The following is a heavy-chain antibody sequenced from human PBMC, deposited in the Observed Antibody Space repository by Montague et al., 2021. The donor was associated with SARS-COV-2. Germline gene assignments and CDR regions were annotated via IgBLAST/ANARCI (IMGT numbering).Heavy chain of an antibody. CDR1: GESNSTDDW. D-gene: IGHD1-26*01. CDR2: SYHTRST. J-gene: IGHJ4*02. CDR3: ARKGSGRSDLAY. Sequence: SETLSLTCVRLGESNSTDDWQTRGLMPTEKRMSWVGESYHTRSTKYKPSLKSRVSMSVDKSWNQFSLRLTSVTAADTAIYYCARKGSGRSDLAYWGQGTLVTVSS. V-gene: IGHV4-4*02.